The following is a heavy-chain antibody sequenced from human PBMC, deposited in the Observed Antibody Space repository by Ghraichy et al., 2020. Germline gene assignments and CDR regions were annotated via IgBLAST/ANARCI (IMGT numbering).Heavy chain of an antibody. D-gene: IGHD3-10*01. Sequence: SETLSLTCTVSGGSISSYYWSWIRQPPGKGLEWIGYIYTSGSTNYNPSLKSRVTISVDTSKNQFSLKLSSVTAADTAVYYCARLGDNWFDPWGQGTLVTVSS. V-gene: IGHV4-4*09. CDR3: ARLGDNWFDP. CDR1: GGSISSYY. CDR2: IYTSGST. J-gene: IGHJ5*02.